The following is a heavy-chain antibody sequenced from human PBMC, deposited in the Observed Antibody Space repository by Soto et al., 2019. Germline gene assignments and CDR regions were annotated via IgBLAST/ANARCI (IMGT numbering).Heavy chain of an antibody. CDR2: INTSGNT. D-gene: IGHD1-7*01. J-gene: IGHJ4*02. CDR1: GGSITSHR. Sequence: SETLSLTCKVSGGSITSHRWSWIRQSAGKGLEWIGRINTSGNTHYNPSLKSRVTVSIDTSQNQFFLTVTSVTAADSAVYYCARESGDNWDYEAYWGQGTPVTVSS. V-gene: IGHV4-4*07. CDR3: ARESGDNWDYEAY.